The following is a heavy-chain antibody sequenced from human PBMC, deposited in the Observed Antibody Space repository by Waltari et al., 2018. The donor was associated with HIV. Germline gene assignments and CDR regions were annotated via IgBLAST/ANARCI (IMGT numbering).Heavy chain of an antibody. J-gene: IGHJ4*02. CDR1: GFDFKKYW. V-gene: IGHV3-15*01. Sequence: EVQLVEYGGGLVKPGESLRVSCAASGFDFKKYWMSWFRQAPAEGVEWVGRIKIKQSGETVDYAAPVKGRFTISRGESKNMMYLQMDSLESEDTAVYYCTTGSSGAEDYWGQGTLVTVSS. D-gene: IGHD3-22*01. CDR3: TTGSSGAEDY. CDR2: IKIKQSGETV.